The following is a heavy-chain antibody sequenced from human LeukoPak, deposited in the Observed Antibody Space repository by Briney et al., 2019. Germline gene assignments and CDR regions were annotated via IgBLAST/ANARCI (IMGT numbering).Heavy chain of an antibody. J-gene: IGHJ4*02. V-gene: IGHV4-4*07. CDR3: TRDVPRSAGYPDN. CDR1: GGSISSYY. D-gene: IGHD2-15*01. Sequence: PSETLSLTCTVSGGSISSYYWSWIRQPAGKGLEWIGRIYTSGSTNYNPSLKSRVTISVDTSKNQFSLKLTSVTAADTAVYYCTRDVPRSAGYPDNWGQGTPVTVSS. CDR2: IYTSGST.